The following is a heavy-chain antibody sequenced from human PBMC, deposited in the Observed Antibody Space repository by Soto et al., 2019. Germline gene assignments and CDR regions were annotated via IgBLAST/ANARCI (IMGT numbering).Heavy chain of an antibody. CDR1: GVSISSHDW. CDR3: ATRDTGRVY. Sequence: QVQLQESGPGLVKPSGTLSLTCAVSGVSISSHDWWTWVRQPPGKGLEWIGESHQSGNTNYNSSLESRVTISLDTSKNQFSLQLSSVTVADTAVYYCATRDTGRVYWGQGTLVTVSS. V-gene: IGHV4-4*02. D-gene: IGHD5-18*01. J-gene: IGHJ4*02. CDR2: SHQSGNT.